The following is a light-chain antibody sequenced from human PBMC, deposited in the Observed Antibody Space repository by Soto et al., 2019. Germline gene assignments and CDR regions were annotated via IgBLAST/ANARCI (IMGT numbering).Light chain of an antibody. CDR2: DVS. V-gene: IGLV2-11*01. CDR3: CSYAGSYTFWV. CDR1: SSDVGDYNY. Sequence: QSVLTQPRSVSGSPGQSVTISCTGTSSDVGDYNYVSWYQQHPGKAPKLMIYDVSERPSGVPGRFSGSKSGSTASLTISGLQAEDEADYYCCSYAGSYTFWVFGGGTKVTVL. J-gene: IGLJ3*02.